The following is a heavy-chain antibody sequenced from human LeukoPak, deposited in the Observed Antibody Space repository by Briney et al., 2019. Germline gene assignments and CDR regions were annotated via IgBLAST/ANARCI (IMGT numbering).Heavy chain of an antibody. Sequence: RASVKVSCKASGYTFTSYGISWVRQAPGQGLEWMGWISAYNGNTNYAQKLQGRVTMTTDTSTSTAYMELRSLRSDDTAVYYCARGDCGGDCYSVRRDAFDIWGQGTMVTVSS. V-gene: IGHV1-18*01. CDR3: ARGDCGGDCYSVRRDAFDI. J-gene: IGHJ3*02. CDR2: ISAYNGNT. D-gene: IGHD2-21*02. CDR1: GYTFTSYG.